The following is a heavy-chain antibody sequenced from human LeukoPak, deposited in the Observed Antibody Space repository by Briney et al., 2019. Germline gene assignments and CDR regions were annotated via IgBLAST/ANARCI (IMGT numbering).Heavy chain of an antibody. CDR3: ARAEGFGYFDL. J-gene: IGHJ2*01. Sequence: GGSLRLSCAASGFTFSSYDMHWVRQATGKGLEWVSAIGTAGDTYYPGSVKGRFTISRENAKNSLYLQMNSLRAGDTAVYHCARAEGFGYFDLWGRGTLVTVSS. D-gene: IGHD2-15*01. CDR2: IGTAGDT. CDR1: GFTFSSYD. V-gene: IGHV3-13*01.